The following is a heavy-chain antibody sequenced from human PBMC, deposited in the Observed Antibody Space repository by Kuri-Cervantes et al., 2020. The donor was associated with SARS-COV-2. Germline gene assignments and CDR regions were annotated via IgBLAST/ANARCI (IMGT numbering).Heavy chain of an antibody. CDR3: ARLGKNCTNGRCNTYHYYYMDV. CDR2: IYYSGST. D-gene: IGHD2-8*01. J-gene: IGHJ6*03. V-gene: IGHV4-59*01. CDR1: GGSIRTYY. Sequence: SDTLSPTFPLSGGSIRTYYWGWTRQPPGKGLEWSGYIYYSGSTNYNPPLKSRVTVSVETSKNQFFLKPSSVSATDTAVYYCARLGKNCTNGRCNTYHYYYMDVWGKGTTVTVSS.